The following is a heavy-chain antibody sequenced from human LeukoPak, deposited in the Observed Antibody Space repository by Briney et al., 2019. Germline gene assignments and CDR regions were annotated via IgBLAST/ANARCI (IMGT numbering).Heavy chain of an antibody. D-gene: IGHD4-11*01. CDR2: IYYSGST. Sequence: SETLSLTCTVSGGSISSYYWSWIRQPPGKGLEWIGYIYYSGSTNYNPSLKSRVTISVVASKNQFSLKLSSVTAADTAVYYCARGASQTTTAIYYYCYMDVWGKGTTVTVSS. CDR3: ARGASQTTTAIYYYCYMDV. V-gene: IGHV4-59*01. CDR1: GGSISSYY. J-gene: IGHJ6*03.